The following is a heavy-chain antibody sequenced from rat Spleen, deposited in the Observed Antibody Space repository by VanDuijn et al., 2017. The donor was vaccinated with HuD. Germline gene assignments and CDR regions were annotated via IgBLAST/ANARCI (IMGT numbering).Heavy chain of an antibody. J-gene: IGHJ2*01. CDR3: VREAFGVDY. CDR1: GFNFNDHW. D-gene: IGHD4-3*01. CDR2: INKDSSTI. V-gene: IGHV4-2*01. Sequence: EVKLVESGGGLVQPGRSLKLSCAASGFNFNDHWMGWVRQAPGKGLEWIAEINKDSSTIKYSPSLKEKLTISRDKAQNTLYLQMSKLGSEDTAIYYCVREAFGVDYWGQGVMVTVSS.